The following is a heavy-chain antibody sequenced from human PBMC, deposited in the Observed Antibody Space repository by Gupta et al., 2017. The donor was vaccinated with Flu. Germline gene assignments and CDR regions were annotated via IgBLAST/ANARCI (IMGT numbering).Heavy chain of an antibody. CDR1: GFSLSTSGVG. Sequence: QITLKESGPTLVKPTQTLTLTCTFSGFSLSTSGVGVGWIRQPPGKALEWLALIYWNDDKRYSPSLKSRLTITKDTSKNQVVLTMTNMDPVDTATYYCAHGYYDFWSGYYVGAFDIWGQGTMVTVSS. V-gene: IGHV2-5*01. CDR3: AHGYYDFWSGYYVGAFDI. CDR2: IYWNDDK. D-gene: IGHD3-3*01. J-gene: IGHJ3*02.